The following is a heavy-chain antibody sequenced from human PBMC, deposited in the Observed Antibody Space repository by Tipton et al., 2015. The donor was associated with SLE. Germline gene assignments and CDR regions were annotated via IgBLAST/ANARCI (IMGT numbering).Heavy chain of an antibody. CDR2: IYYTGST. CDR3: ARPQSTHYYYGLDV. CDR1: GGSISSSSYY. Sequence: TLSLTCTVSGGSISSSSYYWGWFRQPPGKRLEWIGSIYYTGSTYYNPSLESRVTVSRDTSKNQFSLRLISVTAADTALYYCARPQSTHYYYGLDVWGQGTTVTVSS. V-gene: IGHV4-39*07. J-gene: IGHJ6*02.